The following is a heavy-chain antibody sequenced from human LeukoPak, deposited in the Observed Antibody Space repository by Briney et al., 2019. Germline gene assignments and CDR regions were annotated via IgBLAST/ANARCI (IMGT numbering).Heavy chain of an antibody. D-gene: IGHD3-10*01. V-gene: IGHV4-34*01. Sequence: SETLSLTCAVYGGSFSGYYWSWIRQPPGKGLEWIGEINHSGSTNYNPSLKSRVTISVDTSKNQFSLKLSSVTAADTAVYYCARRRMVLWFGVYRNWGQGTLVTVSS. CDR1: GGSFSGYY. J-gene: IGHJ4*02. CDR2: INHSGST. CDR3: ARRRMVLWFGVYRN.